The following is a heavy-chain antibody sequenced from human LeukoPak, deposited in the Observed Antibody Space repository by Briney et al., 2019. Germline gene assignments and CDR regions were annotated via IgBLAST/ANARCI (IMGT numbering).Heavy chain of an antibody. Sequence: VASVKVSCKASGYTFTSYGISWVRQAPGQGLEWMGWISAYNGNTNYAQKLQGRVTMTTDTSTSTAYMELRSLRSDDTAVYYCAREGGITGTPRYFDYWGQGTLVTVSS. CDR1: GYTFTSYG. J-gene: IGHJ4*02. CDR3: AREGGITGTPRYFDY. CDR2: ISAYNGNT. D-gene: IGHD1-7*01. V-gene: IGHV1-18*01.